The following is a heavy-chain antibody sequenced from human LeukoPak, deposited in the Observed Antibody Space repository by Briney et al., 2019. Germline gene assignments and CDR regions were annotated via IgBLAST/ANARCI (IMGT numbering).Heavy chain of an antibody. Sequence: SETLSLTCAVSGYSIISGYFWGWIRQLPGKGLEWIGTIYHSGSTYYNPSLKSRVTISVDTSKNQFSLKLSSVTAADTAVYFCAKSGYDYPPYFDYWGQGTLVTVSS. V-gene: IGHV4-38-2*01. CDR1: GYSIISGYF. CDR3: AKSGYDYPPYFDY. CDR2: IYHSGST. D-gene: IGHD5-12*01. J-gene: IGHJ4*02.